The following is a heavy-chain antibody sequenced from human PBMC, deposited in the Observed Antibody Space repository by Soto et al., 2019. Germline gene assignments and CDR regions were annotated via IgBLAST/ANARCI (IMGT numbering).Heavy chain of an antibody. CDR3: ATLASQGYSFDY. CDR1: GYTLTELS. Sequence: QVQLVQSAAKVKNPGASVMIACKVSGYTLTELSMHWVRQAPGKGLEWMGGFDPEDGETIYAQKFQGRVTMTEDTSTDTAYMELSSLRSEDTAVYYCATLASQGYSFDYWGQGTQVTVSS. CDR2: FDPEDGET. J-gene: IGHJ4*02. V-gene: IGHV1-24*01. D-gene: IGHD6-13*01.